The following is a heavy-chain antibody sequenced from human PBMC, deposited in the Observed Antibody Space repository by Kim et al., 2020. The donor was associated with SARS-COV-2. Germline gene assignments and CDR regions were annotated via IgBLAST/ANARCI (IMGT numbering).Heavy chain of an antibody. D-gene: IGHD7-27*01. J-gene: IGHJ4*02. V-gene: IGHV4-59*08. CDR3: ARRSTAENFFDF. Sequence: NPSLRGRVTMSVDTSKTQFSLSLRSVTAADTAVYYCARRSTAENFFDFWGQGILVTVSS.